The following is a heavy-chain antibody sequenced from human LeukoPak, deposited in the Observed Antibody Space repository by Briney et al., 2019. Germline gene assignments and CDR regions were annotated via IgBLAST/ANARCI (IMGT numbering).Heavy chain of an antibody. J-gene: IGHJ3*02. D-gene: IGHD6-19*01. V-gene: IGHV4-34*01. CDR2: INHSGST. Sequence: PSETLSLTCAVYGGSFSGYYWSWIRQPPGKGLEWIGEINHSGSTNYNPSLKSRVTISVDTSKNQFSLKLSSVTAADTAVYYCARQWIASGWPDDAFDIWGQGTMVTVSS. CDR1: GGSFSGYY. CDR3: ARQWIASGWPDDAFDI.